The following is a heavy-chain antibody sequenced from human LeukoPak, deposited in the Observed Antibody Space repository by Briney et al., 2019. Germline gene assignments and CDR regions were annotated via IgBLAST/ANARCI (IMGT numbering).Heavy chain of an antibody. D-gene: IGHD6-13*01. Sequence: SETLSLTCTVSGYSISGAYHWGWIRQPPGKGLEWIGTMYHSGTTYYNPSLKSRVTMSGDTSKNQFSLKLSNVTAADTAVYYCARLIGSSWPQLIDFWGQGTLVMVSS. CDR2: MYHSGTT. V-gene: IGHV4-38-2*02. CDR1: GYSISGAYH. J-gene: IGHJ4*02. CDR3: ARLIGSSWPQLIDF.